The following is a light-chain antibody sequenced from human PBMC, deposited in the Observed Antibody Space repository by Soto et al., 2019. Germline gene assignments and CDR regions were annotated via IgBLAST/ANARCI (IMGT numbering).Light chain of an antibody. V-gene: IGLV2-14*01. Sequence: QSALTQPASVSGSPGQSITISCTGTSSDVGGYNYVSWYQQHPGKAPKFMIYEVSNRPSGVSDRFSGSKSGNTASLTISGLQAEDEADYYCSSYTSSGTHVFGTGTKVTVL. CDR3: SSYTSSGTHV. J-gene: IGLJ1*01. CDR1: SSDVGGYNY. CDR2: EVS.